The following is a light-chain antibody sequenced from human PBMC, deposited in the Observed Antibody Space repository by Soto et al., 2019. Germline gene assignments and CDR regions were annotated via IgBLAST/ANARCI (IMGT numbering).Light chain of an antibody. Sequence: DIQMTQSPSSLSASVGDRLTITCRASQTIISFLNWYQQKPGKAPKLLIYAASSLQSGVPSRFSGSGSGTDFTLNISSLQPEDFATYYCQQCYDTPYTFGQGTKLEIK. J-gene: IGKJ2*01. CDR2: AAS. CDR3: QQCYDTPYT. V-gene: IGKV1-39*01. CDR1: QTIISF.